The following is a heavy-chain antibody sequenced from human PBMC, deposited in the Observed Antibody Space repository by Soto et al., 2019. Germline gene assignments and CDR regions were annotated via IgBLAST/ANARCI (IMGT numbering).Heavy chain of an antibody. D-gene: IGHD3-3*01. CDR2: ISYDGCNK. Sequence: QVQLVESGGGVVQPGRSLRLSCAASGFTFSSYAMHWVRQAPGKGLEWVAVISYDGCNKYYADSVKGRFTISRDNSKNTLYLQMNSLRAEDTAVYYCASGDDFWSALIDYWGQGTLVTVSS. V-gene: IGHV3-30-3*01. CDR1: GFTFSSYA. CDR3: ASGDDFWSALIDY. J-gene: IGHJ4*02.